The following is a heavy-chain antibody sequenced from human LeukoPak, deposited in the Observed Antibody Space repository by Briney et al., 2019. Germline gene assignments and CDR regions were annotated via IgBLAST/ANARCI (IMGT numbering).Heavy chain of an antibody. J-gene: IGHJ5*02. D-gene: IGHD3-3*01. Sequence: ASVKLSCKASGYTFTGYYMHWVRQAPGQGLEWMGRINPNSGGTNYAQKFQGRVTMTRDTSISTAYMELSRLRSDDTAVYYCASDFEEGYDFWSGYYSWFDPWGQGTLVTVSS. CDR2: INPNSGGT. CDR3: ASDFEEGYDFWSGYYSWFDP. V-gene: IGHV1-2*06. CDR1: GYTFTGYY.